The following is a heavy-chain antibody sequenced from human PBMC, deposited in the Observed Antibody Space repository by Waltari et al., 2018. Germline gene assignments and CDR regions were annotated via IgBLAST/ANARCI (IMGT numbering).Heavy chain of an antibody. Sequence: QLQLQESGPGLVKPSEPLSLTCTVSGGSISRSSSSWGWIRQPPGKGLEWIGSIYYSGSTYYNPSLKSRVTISVDTSKNQFSLKRSSVTAADTAVYYCAIAVAGPYFDYWGQGTLVTVSS. CDR3: AIAVAGPYFDY. CDR2: IYYSGST. V-gene: IGHV4-39*01. J-gene: IGHJ4*02. D-gene: IGHD6-19*01. CDR1: GGSISRSSSS.